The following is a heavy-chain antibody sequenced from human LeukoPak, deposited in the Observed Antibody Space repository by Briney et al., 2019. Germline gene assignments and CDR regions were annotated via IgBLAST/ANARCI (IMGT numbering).Heavy chain of an antibody. Sequence: GASVKVSCKASGYTFTSYGISWVRQAPGQGLEWIGWISAYNGNTNYAQKLQGRVTMTTDTSTSTAYMELRSLRSDDTAVYYCARIVVVTAMEYYFDYWGQGTLVTVSS. CDR2: ISAYNGNT. CDR3: ARIVVVTAMEYYFDY. CDR1: GYTFTSYG. D-gene: IGHD2-21*02. V-gene: IGHV1-18*01. J-gene: IGHJ4*02.